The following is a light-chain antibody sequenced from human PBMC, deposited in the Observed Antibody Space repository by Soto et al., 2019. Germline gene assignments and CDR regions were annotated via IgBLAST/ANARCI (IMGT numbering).Light chain of an antibody. CDR2: GPS. V-gene: IGKV3-20*01. CDR3: KPYGSSPFT. J-gene: IGKJ4*01. CDR1: QSITSNY. Sequence: EIVLTQSPGTLSLSPGERATLSCRASQSITSNYLAWYQQKPGQAPRLLIYGPSSRAIGIPHRFSGSGSGKDFPLPISKLEPEDFAVYYCKPYGSSPFTSGGGPRVEIK.